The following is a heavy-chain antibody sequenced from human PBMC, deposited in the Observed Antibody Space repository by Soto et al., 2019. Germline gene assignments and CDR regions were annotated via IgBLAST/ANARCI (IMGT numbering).Heavy chain of an antibody. CDR3: AKEDISGYYPLFDY. CDR1: GFTFSSYA. V-gene: IGHV3-23*01. D-gene: IGHD3-22*01. Sequence: EVQLLEAGGGLVQPGGSLRLSCAASGFTFSSYAMSWVRQAPGKGLEWVSAISGSGSNTYYADSVKGRFTISRDNSKNTLYLQMNSLRAEDTAVYACAKEDISGYYPLFDYWGQGTLVTVSS. CDR2: ISGSGSNT. J-gene: IGHJ4*02.